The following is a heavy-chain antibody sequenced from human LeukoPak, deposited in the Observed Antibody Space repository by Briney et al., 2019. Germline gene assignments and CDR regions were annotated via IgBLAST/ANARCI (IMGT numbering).Heavy chain of an antibody. Sequence: ASETLSLTCTVSDFSISNYYWSWIRQPPGKGLEGISYTYASGTTDYNPSLKSRVTISLDTSKNQFSLKLSSVTAADTAVYYCARSIVVVVAATSAVLFYMDVWGKGTTVTVSS. J-gene: IGHJ6*03. CDR3: ARSIVVVVAATSAVLFYMDV. D-gene: IGHD2-15*01. CDR2: TYASGTT. V-gene: IGHV4-4*09. CDR1: DFSISNYY.